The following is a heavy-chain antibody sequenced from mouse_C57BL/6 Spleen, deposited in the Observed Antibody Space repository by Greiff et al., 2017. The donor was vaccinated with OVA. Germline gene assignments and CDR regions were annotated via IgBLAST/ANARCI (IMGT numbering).Heavy chain of an antibody. D-gene: IGHD3-2*02. CDR3: ARDSSGFFDY. V-gene: IGHV5-4*01. Sequence: EVHLVESGGGLVKPGGSLKLSCAASGFTFSSYAMSWVRQTPEKRLEWVATISDGGSYTYYPDNVKGRFTISRDNAKNNLYLQMSHLKSEDTAMYYCARDSSGFFDYWGKGTTLTVSS. CDR2: ISDGGSYT. J-gene: IGHJ2*01. CDR1: GFTFSSYA.